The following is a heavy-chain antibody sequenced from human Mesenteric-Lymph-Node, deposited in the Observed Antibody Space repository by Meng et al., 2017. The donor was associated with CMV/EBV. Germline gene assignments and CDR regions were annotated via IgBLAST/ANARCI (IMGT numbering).Heavy chain of an antibody. CDR2: IRRDGSDK. CDR1: GFGFSDYG. J-gene: IGHJ4*02. Sequence: GFGFSDYGMHWVRQAPGKGLEWVTFIRRDGSDKFYVDSVKGRFTVSRDNSKDILYLEMSGLRPDDTAVYYCARDGGGFYDTSAYSDFWGQGRLVTVSS. D-gene: IGHD3-22*01. V-gene: IGHV3-30*02. CDR3: ARDGGGFYDTSAYSDF.